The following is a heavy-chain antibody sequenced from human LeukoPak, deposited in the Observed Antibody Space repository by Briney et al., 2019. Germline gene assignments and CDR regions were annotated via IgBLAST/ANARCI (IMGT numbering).Heavy chain of an antibody. J-gene: IGHJ4*02. V-gene: IGHV4-30-2*01. D-gene: IGHD3-10*01. CDR3: ARGSYYYGSGSWEYYFNY. CDR2: IYHSGTT. CDR1: GASISSGSYY. Sequence: PSQTLSLTCTVSGASISSGSYYWSWIRQPPGGALEWIGYIYHSGTTYYNPSLKSRVTISINRSKNQFSLKLNSVTAADTAVYYCARGSYYYGSGSWEYYFNYWGQGTLVTVSS.